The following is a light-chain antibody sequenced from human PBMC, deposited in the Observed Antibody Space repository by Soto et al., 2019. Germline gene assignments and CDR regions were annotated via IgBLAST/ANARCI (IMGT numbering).Light chain of an antibody. CDR1: QSVTNNY. CDR2: GAS. J-gene: IGKJ5*01. Sequence: DIVLTQSPGPLSLSPGERATLSCRASQSVTNNYLAWYQQKPGQAPRLLIDGASSRATGIPDRFSGTGSETDFTLTINRLEPEDFAVYYCQQYENSPITFGQGTRLEI. CDR3: QQYENSPIT. V-gene: IGKV3-20*01.